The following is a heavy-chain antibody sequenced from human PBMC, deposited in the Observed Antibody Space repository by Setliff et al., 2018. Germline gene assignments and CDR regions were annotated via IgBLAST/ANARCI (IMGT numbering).Heavy chain of an antibody. CDR2: IYIGGSA. CDR1: GGSISSYY. V-gene: IGHV4-4*07. J-gene: IGHJ4*02. Sequence: PSETLSLTCTVSGGSISSYYWSWIRQPAGKGLEWIGHIYIGGSANYNPSLKSRVTMSIDTSKNQFSLTLTSVTATDTAVYYCARHFSSSWYFDYWGQGTQVTVSS. CDR3: ARHFSSSWYFDY. D-gene: IGHD6-13*01.